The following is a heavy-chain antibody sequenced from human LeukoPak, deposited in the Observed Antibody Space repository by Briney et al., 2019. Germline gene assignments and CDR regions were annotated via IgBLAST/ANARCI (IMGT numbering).Heavy chain of an antibody. CDR1: GGSISSGGYY. J-gene: IGHJ4*02. V-gene: IGHV4-30-2*01. D-gene: IGHD2-2*02. CDR3: ARDGIGVVPAAIGSDY. Sequence: SETLSLTCTVSGGSISSGGYYWSWIRQPPGKGLEWIGYIYHSGSTYYNPSLKGRVTISVDRSKNQFSLKLSSVTAADTAVYYCARDGIGVVPAAIGSDYWGQGTLVTVSS. CDR2: IYHSGST.